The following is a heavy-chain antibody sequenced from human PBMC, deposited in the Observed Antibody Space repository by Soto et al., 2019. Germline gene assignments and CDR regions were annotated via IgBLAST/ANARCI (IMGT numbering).Heavy chain of an antibody. CDR1: GFTFSSYS. Sequence: GGSLRLSCAASGFTFSSYSMNWVRQAPGKGLEWVSSISSSSYIYYADSVKGRFTISRDNAKNSLYLQMNSLRAEDTAVYYCARAEDILTGYYLYWGQGTLVTVSS. V-gene: IGHV3-21*01. CDR2: ISSSSYI. D-gene: IGHD3-9*01. J-gene: IGHJ4*02. CDR3: ARAEDILTGYYLY.